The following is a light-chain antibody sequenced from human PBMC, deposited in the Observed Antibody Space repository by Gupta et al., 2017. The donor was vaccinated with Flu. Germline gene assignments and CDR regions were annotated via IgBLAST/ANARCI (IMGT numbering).Light chain of an antibody. J-gene: IGLJ1*01. CDR3: HVWDRTSDHV. Sequence: SYVVTQPPSVSVAPGQTARITCGGNKIGSKSVHWYQQKPGQAPVLVVYDDTARPSGIPERFSGSNSGNTAALTISRVEGGDEADYLCHVWDRTSDHVFGSGTRVTVL. CDR2: DDT. V-gene: IGLV3-21*02. CDR1: KIGSKS.